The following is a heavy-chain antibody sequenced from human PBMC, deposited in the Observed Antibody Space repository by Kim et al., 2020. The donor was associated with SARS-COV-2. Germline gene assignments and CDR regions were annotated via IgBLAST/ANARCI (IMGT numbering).Heavy chain of an antibody. J-gene: IGHJ4*01. CDR3: ARGRTHVAARYYFDY. V-gene: IGHV4-30-4*01. CDR1: GGSISSYDYY. CDR2: IYYSGST. Sequence: SETLSLTCTVSGGSISSYDYYWIWIRQPPGKGLVWIGYIYYSGSTYYTPSLKSRVTISISTSHNSFSLKLSSATAADAAVYYCARGRTHVAARYYFDYW. D-gene: IGHD2-15*01.